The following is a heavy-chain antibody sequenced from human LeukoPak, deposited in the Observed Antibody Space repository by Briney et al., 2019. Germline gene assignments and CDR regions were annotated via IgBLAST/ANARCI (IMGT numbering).Heavy chain of an antibody. V-gene: IGHV3-11*04. Sequence: GGALRLSCVASGFTFSDYYMTWIRPAPGKGLEWVSYFSGSGNTMYYADSLKGRFTISRDNAKNSLYLQMNSLRAEDTAVYYCARVRLDYGGNSLDYWGQGTLVTVSS. D-gene: IGHD4-23*01. CDR3: ARVRLDYGGNSLDY. J-gene: IGHJ4*02. CDR2: FSGSGNTM. CDR1: GFTFSDYY.